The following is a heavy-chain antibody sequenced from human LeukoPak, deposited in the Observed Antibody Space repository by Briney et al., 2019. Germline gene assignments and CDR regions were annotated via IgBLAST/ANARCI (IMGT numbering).Heavy chain of an antibody. CDR3: TSGYCGTTNCLPNY. Sequence: GGSLRLSCAASGFTLSSHAMNWVRQAPGKGLEWVSAISGSGGSTYYADSVKGRFTISRDNSKNTLYLQMNILRAEDTAVYYSTSGYCGTTNCLPNYWGQGTLVTVSS. CDR1: GFTLSSHA. CDR2: ISGSGGST. D-gene: IGHD2-2*03. V-gene: IGHV3-23*01. J-gene: IGHJ4*02.